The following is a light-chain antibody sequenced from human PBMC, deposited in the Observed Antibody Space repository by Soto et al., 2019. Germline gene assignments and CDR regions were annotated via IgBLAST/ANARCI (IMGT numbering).Light chain of an antibody. J-gene: IGKJ4*01. CDR3: HQYDSWPPA. V-gene: IGKV3-15*01. CDR1: EYVSSN. Sequence: EVVMTQSPATLSVSPGERATLSCRASEYVSSNIAWYQQKPGQAPRLLIYGASTRATGIPPRFSGRGSATDFTLTISSLQSEDFAVYYCHQYDSWPPAFGAGTKVDIK. CDR2: GAS.